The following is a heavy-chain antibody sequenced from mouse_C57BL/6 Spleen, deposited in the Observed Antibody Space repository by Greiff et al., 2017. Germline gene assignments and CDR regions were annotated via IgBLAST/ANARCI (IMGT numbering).Heavy chain of an antibody. V-gene: IGHV1-53*01. Sequence: QVQLQQPGTELVKPGASVKLSCKASGYTFTSYWMHWVKQRPGQGLEWIGNINPSNGGTNYNEKFKSKATLTVDKSSSTASMQLSSLTSERSEVYDCARSGNWGLFCDYWGQGTTLTVSS. CDR3: ARSGNWGLFCDY. D-gene: IGHD4-1*01. CDR1: GYTFTSYW. CDR2: INPSNGGT. J-gene: IGHJ2*01.